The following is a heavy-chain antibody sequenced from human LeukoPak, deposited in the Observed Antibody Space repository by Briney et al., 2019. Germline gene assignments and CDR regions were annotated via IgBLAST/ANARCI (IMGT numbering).Heavy chain of an antibody. CDR1: GFTFSSYT. V-gene: IGHV3-21*06. Sequence: GGSLRLSCAASGFTFSSYTMNWVRQAPGKGLVWVSSISSSSSYIYYADSVKGRFTISRDNAKNSLYLQMNSLRAEDTAVYYCARDTYDILTGYYKWAFDIWGQGTMVTVSS. D-gene: IGHD3-9*01. CDR2: ISSSSSYI. CDR3: ARDTYDILTGYYKWAFDI. J-gene: IGHJ3*02.